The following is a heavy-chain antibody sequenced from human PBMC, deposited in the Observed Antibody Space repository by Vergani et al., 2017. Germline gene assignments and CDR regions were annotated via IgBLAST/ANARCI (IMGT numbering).Heavy chain of an antibody. Sequence: QVQLVQSGAEVKKPGASVKVSCKASGYTFTSYYMHWVRQAPGQGLEWMGIINPSGGSTSYAQKFQGRVTMTRDTSTSTVYMELSSLRSEDTAVYYCARDPGRVQLWLRSYYYGMDVWGQGTTVTVSS. CDR2: INPSGGST. J-gene: IGHJ6*02. D-gene: IGHD5-18*01. V-gene: IGHV1-46*01. CDR1: GYTFTSYY. CDR3: ARDPGRVQLWLRSYYYGMDV.